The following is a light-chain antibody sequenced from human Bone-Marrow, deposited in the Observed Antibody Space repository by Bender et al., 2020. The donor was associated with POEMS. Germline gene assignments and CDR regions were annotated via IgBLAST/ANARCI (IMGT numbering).Light chain of an antibody. J-gene: IGLJ2*01. Sequence: QSVLTQPPSASGTPGQKVTISCFGSNSNIARNSVYWYQHLPGTAPTLLIYRNNQRPSGVPDRFSASKSGTSASLAISGLRSEDEADYYCCSYTSSSTLELVFGGGTKLTVL. CDR2: RNN. CDR3: CSYTSSSTLELV. V-gene: IGLV1-47*01. CDR1: NSNIARNS.